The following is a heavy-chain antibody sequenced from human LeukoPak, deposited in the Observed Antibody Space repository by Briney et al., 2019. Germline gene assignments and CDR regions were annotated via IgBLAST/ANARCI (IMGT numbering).Heavy chain of an antibody. CDR2: ISSSGSTI. Sequence: GGSLRLSCAASGFTFSSYEMNWVRQAPGKGLEWVSYISSSGSTIYYADSVKGRFTISRDNAKNTLYLQMNSLRAEDTAVYYCAKDTGSGWFEPFDYWGQGTLVTVSS. V-gene: IGHV3-48*03. J-gene: IGHJ4*02. CDR3: AKDTGSGWFEPFDY. CDR1: GFTFSSYE. D-gene: IGHD6-19*01.